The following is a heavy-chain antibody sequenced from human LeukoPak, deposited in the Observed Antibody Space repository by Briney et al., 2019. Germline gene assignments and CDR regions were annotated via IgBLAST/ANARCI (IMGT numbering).Heavy chain of an antibody. CDR3: ARHGGSGSYYISFDY. J-gene: IGHJ4*02. CDR1: GYSFTFYW. Sequence: GESLKISCQGSGYSFTFYWIGWVRQMPGKGLEWMGIIYPDDSDTRYSPSFQGQVTISADKSISTAYLQWSSLKASDTAMYYCARHGGSGSYYISFDYWGQGALVTVSS. CDR2: IYPDDSDT. V-gene: IGHV5-51*01. D-gene: IGHD3-10*01.